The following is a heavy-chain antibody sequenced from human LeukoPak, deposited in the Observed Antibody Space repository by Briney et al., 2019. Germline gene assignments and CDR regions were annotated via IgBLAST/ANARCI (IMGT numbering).Heavy chain of an antibody. V-gene: IGHV1-2*02. J-gene: IGHJ6*03. D-gene: IGHD2-2*01. CDR1: GYTFTGYY. CDR2: INPNSGGT. Sequence: ASVTVSFKASGYTFTGYYMHWVRQAPGQGLEWMGWINPNSGGTNYAQEFQGRVTMTRDTSISTAYMELSRLRSDDTAVYYCARHGPQACSSTNCPSDMDVWGKGTTVTVSS. CDR3: ARHGPQACSSTNCPSDMDV.